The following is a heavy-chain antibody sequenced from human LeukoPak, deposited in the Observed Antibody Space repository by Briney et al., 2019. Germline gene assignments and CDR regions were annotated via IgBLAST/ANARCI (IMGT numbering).Heavy chain of an antibody. CDR1: GFTFSSYA. D-gene: IGHD2-21*01. CDR3: AKGPTTYCGGDCYPGAFDI. V-gene: IGHV3-23*01. CDR2: ISGSGGST. J-gene: IGHJ3*02. Sequence: GGSLRLSCAASGFTFSSYAMSWVRQAPGKGLEWVSAISGSGGSTYYADSVKGRFTISRDNSKNTLYLQMNSLRAEDTAVYYCAKGPTTYCGGDCYPGAFDIWGQGTMVTVSS.